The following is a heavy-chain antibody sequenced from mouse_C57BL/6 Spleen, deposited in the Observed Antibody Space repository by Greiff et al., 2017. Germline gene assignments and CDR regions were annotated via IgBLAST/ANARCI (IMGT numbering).Heavy chain of an antibody. CDR2: IYPGSGNT. Sequence: QVQLQQSGAELVRPGASVKLSCKASGYTFTDYYINWVKQRPGQGLEWIARIYPGSGNTYYNEKFKGKATLTAEKSSSTAYMQLSSLTSEDSAVYFCARWDYYGSSDGGPTGYWGQGTTLTVSS. D-gene: IGHD1-1*01. CDR3: ARWDYYGSSDGGPTGY. J-gene: IGHJ2*01. V-gene: IGHV1-76*01. CDR1: GYTFTDYY.